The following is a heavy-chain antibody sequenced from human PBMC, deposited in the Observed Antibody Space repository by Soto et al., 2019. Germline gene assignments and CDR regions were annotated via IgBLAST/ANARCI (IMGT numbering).Heavy chain of an antibody. CDR2: IYYSGST. J-gene: IGHJ4*02. CDR3: AKKVNSGPGSQYFDY. V-gene: IGHV4-30-4*01. D-gene: IGHD3-10*01. Sequence: PSETLSLTCTVSGGSISSGDYYWSWIRQPPGKGLEWIGYIYYSGSTYYNPSLKSRVTISVDTSKNQFSLKLSSVTAADTAIYYCAKKVNSGPGSQYFDYWGQGTLVTVSS. CDR1: GGSISSGDYY.